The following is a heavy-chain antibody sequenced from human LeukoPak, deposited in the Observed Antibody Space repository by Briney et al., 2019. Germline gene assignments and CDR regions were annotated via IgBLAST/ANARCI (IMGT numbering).Heavy chain of an antibody. Sequence: ASVKVSCKASGYTFTSYDINWVRQATGQGLEWMGWMNPNSGNTGYAQKFQGRVTMTRNTSISTAYTELSSLRSEDTAVYYCARGNNYYDSSGYYYGMDVWGQGTTVTVSS. D-gene: IGHD3-22*01. CDR1: GYTFTSYD. J-gene: IGHJ6*02. V-gene: IGHV1-8*01. CDR2: MNPNSGNT. CDR3: ARGNNYYDSSGYYYGMDV.